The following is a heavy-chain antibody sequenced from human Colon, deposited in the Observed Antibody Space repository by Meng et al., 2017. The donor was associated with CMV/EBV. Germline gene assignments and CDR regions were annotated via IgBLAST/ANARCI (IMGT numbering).Heavy chain of an antibody. CDR1: GFTFSSYP. CDR3: ARDQYTAMVKDGMDV. CDR2: ISSSSNYI. Sequence: GGSLRLSCAASGFTFSSYPMYWVRQAPGKGLEWVASISSSSNYIYYADSLKGRFTISRDDARNSLFLQMNSLSVEDTAVYYCARDQYTAMVKDGMDVWGQGTTVTVSS. J-gene: IGHJ6*02. V-gene: IGHV3-21*01. D-gene: IGHD5-18*01.